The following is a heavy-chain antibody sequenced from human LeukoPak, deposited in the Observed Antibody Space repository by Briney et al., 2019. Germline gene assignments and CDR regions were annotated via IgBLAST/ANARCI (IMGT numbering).Heavy chain of an antibody. CDR2: ISGSGGST. CDR3: AKDLWQYVDTAMVIDY. Sequence: GGSLKLSCAASGFTFSSYAMSWVRQAPGKGLGWVSAISGSGGSTYYADSVKGRFTISRDNSKNTLYLQMNSLRAEDTAVYYCAKDLWQYVDTAMVIDYWGQGTLVSVSS. J-gene: IGHJ4*02. V-gene: IGHV3-23*01. D-gene: IGHD5-18*01. CDR1: GFTFSSYA.